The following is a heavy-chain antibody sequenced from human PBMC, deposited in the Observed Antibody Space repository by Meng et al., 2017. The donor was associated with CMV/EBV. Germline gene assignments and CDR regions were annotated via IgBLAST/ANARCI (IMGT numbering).Heavy chain of an antibody. CDR3: AAGFWGA. Sequence: GESLKISCTVSGITFSDFLMGWFRQAPGKGLAWVANIGQDGSDKNYVDSVKGRFTTSRDNAKNSLYLQMNSLRVEDTAVYYCAAGFWGAWGQGTTVTVSS. V-gene: IGHV3-7*01. D-gene: IGHD3-16*01. CDR2: IGQDGSDK. J-gene: IGHJ6*02. CDR1: GITFSDFL.